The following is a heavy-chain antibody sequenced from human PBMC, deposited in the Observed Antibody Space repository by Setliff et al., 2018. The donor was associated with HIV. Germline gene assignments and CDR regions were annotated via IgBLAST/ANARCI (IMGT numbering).Heavy chain of an antibody. CDR2: VFPTDSDA. Sequence: GESLKISCKGSGYSFSNNWIGWVRQVPGKGLEWMGIVFPTDSDARYSPSFQGQVTISADKSITTAYLQCSSLRASDTAIYYCARVSSSWYSLFDYWGQGTLVTVSS. CDR1: GYSFSNNW. D-gene: IGHD6-13*01. J-gene: IGHJ4*02. V-gene: IGHV5-51*01. CDR3: ARVSSSWYSLFDY.